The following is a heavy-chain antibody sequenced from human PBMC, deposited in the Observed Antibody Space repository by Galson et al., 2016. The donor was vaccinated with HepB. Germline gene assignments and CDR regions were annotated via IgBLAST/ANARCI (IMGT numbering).Heavy chain of an antibody. V-gene: IGHV5-51*01. D-gene: IGHD3-10*01. J-gene: IGHJ4*02. CDR2: INPGDSDT. CDR1: GYSFSSYW. Sequence: QSGAEVKKPGESLKISCKGSGYSFSSYWIAWVRQMPGKGLEWMGIINPGDSDTTYSPSFQGQVNISADKSINTAYLQWGSLKASDTAIYYCARHGDMELLSDCFDYWGQGTLVTVSS. CDR3: ARHGDMELLSDCFDY.